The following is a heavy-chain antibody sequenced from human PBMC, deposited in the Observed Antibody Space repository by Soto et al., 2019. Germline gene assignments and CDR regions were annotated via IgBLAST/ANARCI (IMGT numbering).Heavy chain of an antibody. CDR1: EFTFSSYT. V-gene: IGHV3-30-3*01. J-gene: IGHJ4*02. Sequence: QVQLVESGGGVVQPGRSLKLSCAASEFTFSSYTMYWVRQTPGKGLEWVAGISNDGGNTYYLDSVKGRFTISRDNSKNPRSLEMNSLRVGDTAVYYCAREWGISVAAPAYWGQGTLVTVSS. CDR3: AREWGISVAAPAY. CDR2: ISNDGGNT. D-gene: IGHD6-19*01.